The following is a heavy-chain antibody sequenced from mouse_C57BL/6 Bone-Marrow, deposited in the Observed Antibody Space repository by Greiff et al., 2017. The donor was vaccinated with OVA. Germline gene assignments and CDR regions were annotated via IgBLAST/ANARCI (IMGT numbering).Heavy chain of an antibody. J-gene: IGHJ1*03. Sequence: VQLQQSVAELVRPGASVKLSCTASGFNIQNTYMHWVKQRPEQGLEWVGRIDPANGNPKYAPKFQGKATITADTSSNTAYLHLTSLTSEDTAIYYCARYSNYVWYFDVWGTGTTVTVSS. CDR2: IDPANGNP. CDR3: ARYSNYVWYFDV. V-gene: IGHV14-3*01. D-gene: IGHD2-5*01. CDR1: GFNIQNTY.